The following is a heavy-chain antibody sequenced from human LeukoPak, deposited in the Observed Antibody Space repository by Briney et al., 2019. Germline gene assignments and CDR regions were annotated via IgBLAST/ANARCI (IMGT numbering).Heavy chain of an antibody. V-gene: IGHV4-59*01. CDR3: VRGLMTTADY. CDR1: GGSISSYY. J-gene: IGHJ4*02. Sequence: SETLSLTCAVYGGSISSYYWGWIRQPPGRGLEWIGYIYYRGSTDYNPSLKSRVTISLGTSKNQFSLKLSSVTAADTAVYYCVRGLMTTADYWGQGTLVTVSS. CDR2: IYYRGST. D-gene: IGHD4-17*01.